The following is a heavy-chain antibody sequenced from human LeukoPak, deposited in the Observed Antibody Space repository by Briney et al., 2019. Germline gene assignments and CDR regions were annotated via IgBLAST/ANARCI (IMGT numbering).Heavy chain of an antibody. CDR2: INHSGST. CDR3: ARGPYGDYAPRIFQH. D-gene: IGHD4-17*01. J-gene: IGHJ1*01. CDR1: GGSFSGYY. Sequence: PSETLSLTCAVYGGSFSGYYWSWIRQPPGKGLEWIGEINHSGSTNYNPSLKSRVTISVDTSKNQFSLKLSSVTAADTAVYYCARGPYGDYAPRIFQHWGQGTPVTVSS. V-gene: IGHV4-34*01.